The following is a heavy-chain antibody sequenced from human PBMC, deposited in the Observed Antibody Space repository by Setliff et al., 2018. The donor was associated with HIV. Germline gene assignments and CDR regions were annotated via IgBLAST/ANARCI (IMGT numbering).Heavy chain of an antibody. J-gene: IGHJ3*02. V-gene: IGHV4-61*02. CDR2: IYTSGST. CDR3: ARGLVRDDAFDI. CDR1: GGSISSGTYY. Sequence: SETLSLTCTVSGGSISSGTYYWSWIRQPAEKGLEWIGRIYTSGSTYYNPSLKSRVTISVDTSKNQFSLKLSSVTAADTAVYYCARGLVRDDAFDIWGQGTMVTVSS. D-gene: IGHD6-13*01.